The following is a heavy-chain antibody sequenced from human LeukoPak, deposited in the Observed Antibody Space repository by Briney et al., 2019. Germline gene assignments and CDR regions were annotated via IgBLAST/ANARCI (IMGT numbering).Heavy chain of an antibody. J-gene: IGHJ2*01. Sequence: SGTLSLTCAVSGGSISSSNWWSWVRQPPGKGQEWIGEIYHSGSTNYNPSLKSRVTISLDTSKTQFSLKLRSVTAADTAVYYCAREGLLDWVWNFDLWGSGTLVTVSS. D-gene: IGHD3-3*01. V-gene: IGHV4-4*02. CDR1: GGSISSSNW. CDR3: AREGLLDWVWNFDL. CDR2: IYHSGST.